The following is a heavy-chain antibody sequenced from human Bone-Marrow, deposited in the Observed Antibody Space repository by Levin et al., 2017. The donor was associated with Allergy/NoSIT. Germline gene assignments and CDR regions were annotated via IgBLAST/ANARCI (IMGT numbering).Heavy chain of an antibody. Sequence: PGGSLRLSCAASGFSFKTYWMHWVRQAPGKGLMWVARINSDGTTTHYADSVKGRLTISRDNAENTLYLQMNSLRAEDPAVYYCARDAAAWVWGRGTTVSVSA. D-gene: IGHD6-25*01. J-gene: IGHJ6*04. CDR1: GFSFKTYW. V-gene: IGHV3-74*01. CDR3: ARDAAAWV. CDR2: INSDGTTT.